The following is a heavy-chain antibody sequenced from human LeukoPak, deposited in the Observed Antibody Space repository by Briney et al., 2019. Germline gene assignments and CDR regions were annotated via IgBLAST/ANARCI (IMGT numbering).Heavy chain of an antibody. J-gene: IGHJ3*02. Sequence: SQTLSLTCTVSGGSISSGSYYWRWIRQPAGKGLEWIGRIYTSGSTNYNPSLKSRVTISVDTSKNQFSLKLSSVTAADTAVYYCARDNRGFGELKAYAFDIWGQGTMVTVSS. CDR3: ARDNRGFGELKAYAFDI. CDR1: GGSISSGSYY. V-gene: IGHV4-61*02. D-gene: IGHD3-10*01. CDR2: IYTSGST.